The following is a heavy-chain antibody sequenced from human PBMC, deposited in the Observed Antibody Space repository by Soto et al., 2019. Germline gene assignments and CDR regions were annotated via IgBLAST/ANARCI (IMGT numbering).Heavy chain of an antibody. J-gene: IGHJ4*02. V-gene: IGHV4-30-4*08. CDR3: ARTCGGGGYHDD. Sequence: SETLSLTCTVSGDSISGGVGNWTWIRETAGAGLEWIGYMFHTGRAQYNPSLRSRVSISVDDSKNQFSLKMSSLSAAGTARYYCARTCGGGGYHDDWGQGMLGTVAS. D-gene: IGHD2-21*01. CDR1: GDSISGGVGN. CDR2: MFHTGRA.